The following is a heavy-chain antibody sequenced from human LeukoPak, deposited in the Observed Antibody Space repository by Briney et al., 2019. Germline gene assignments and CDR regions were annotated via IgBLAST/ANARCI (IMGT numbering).Heavy chain of an antibody. CDR1: GFTFSSYA. CDR3: AKKHDYVWGSYRYFGAFDT. V-gene: IGHV3-23*01. CDR2: ISGSGGST. D-gene: IGHD3-16*02. J-gene: IGHJ3*02. Sequence: PGGSLRLSCAASGFTFSSYAMSWVRQAPGKGLEWVSAISGSGGSTYYADSVKGRFTISRDNSKNTLYLQMNSLRAEDTAVYYCAKKHDYVWGSYRYFGAFDTWGQGTMVTVSS.